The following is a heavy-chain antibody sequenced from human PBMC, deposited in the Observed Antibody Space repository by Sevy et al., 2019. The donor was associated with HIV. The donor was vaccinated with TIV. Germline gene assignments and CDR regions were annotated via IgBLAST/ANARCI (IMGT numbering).Heavy chain of an antibody. D-gene: IGHD1-1*01. CDR1: GFSLSTSGMR. CDR3: ARMSQQLGDSFDA. Sequence: SGPTLVKPTQTLTLTCSFSGFSLSTSGMRVSWIRQPPGKALEWLARIDWDDDKFYRTSLETRLTISKDTSKNQVVLTMTTVDPLDTATYYCARMSQQLGDSFDAWGQGTMVTVSS. V-gene: IGHV2-70*04. J-gene: IGHJ3*01. CDR2: IDWDDDK.